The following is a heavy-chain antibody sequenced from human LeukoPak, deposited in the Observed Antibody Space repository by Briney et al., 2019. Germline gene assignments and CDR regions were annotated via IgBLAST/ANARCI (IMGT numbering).Heavy chain of an antibody. V-gene: IGHV1-24*01. J-gene: IGHJ4*02. CDR3: ARVPLRAFGIAVDY. Sequence: ASVKVSCKVSGYTLTELSMHWVRQAPGKGLEWMGGFDPEDGETIYAQKFQGRVTMTEDTSTDTAYMELSSLRSEDTAVYYCARVPLRAFGIAVDYWGQGTLVTVSS. D-gene: IGHD6-13*01. CDR2: FDPEDGET. CDR1: GYTLTELS.